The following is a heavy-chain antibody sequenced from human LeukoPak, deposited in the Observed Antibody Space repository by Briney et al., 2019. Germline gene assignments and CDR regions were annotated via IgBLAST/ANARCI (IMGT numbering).Heavy chain of an antibody. CDR1: GFTFSSYG. D-gene: IGHD5-18*01. CDR2: ISYDGSNK. Sequence: GGSLRLSCAASGFTFSSYGMHWVRQAPGKGLEWVAVISYDGSNKYYADSVKGRFTISRDNSKNTLYLQMNSLRAEDTAVYYCARYSAMDPGAFDIWGQGTMVTVSS. J-gene: IGHJ3*02. CDR3: ARYSAMDPGAFDI. V-gene: IGHV3-30*03.